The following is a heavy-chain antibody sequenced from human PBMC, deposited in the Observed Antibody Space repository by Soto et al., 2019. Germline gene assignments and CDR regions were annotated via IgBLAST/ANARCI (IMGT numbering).Heavy chain of an antibody. V-gene: IGHV4-39*01. D-gene: IGHD3-3*01. CDR3: ARQKRITVVGVAPIRGIFDS. CDR2: MDYSGRA. J-gene: IGHJ4*02. Sequence: QVPLQESDPGLVKPSETLSLDCRVFGGSMGSSSYYWAWVRQPLGKGLEWIGGMDYSGRAYYNSSLKSGGILSADTSKNKFSLKLNSVSAADTAVYYCARQKRITVVGVAPIRGIFDSWGKGDLVTVSS. CDR1: GGSMGSSSYY.